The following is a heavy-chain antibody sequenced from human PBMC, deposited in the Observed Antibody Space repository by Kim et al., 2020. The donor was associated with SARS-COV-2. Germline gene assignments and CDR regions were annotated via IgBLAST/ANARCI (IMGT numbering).Heavy chain of an antibody. Sequence: SQTLSLTCAISGDSVSSNSATWNWIRQSPSRGLEWLGRTYYRSKWYREYALSVKSRITFNPDTSKNQFSLQLNSVTPEDTAVYYCARVTTVTSFLAQFDYWGQGTLVTVSS. J-gene: IGHJ4*02. CDR3: ARVTTVTSFLAQFDY. V-gene: IGHV6-1*01. CDR1: GDSVSSNSAT. D-gene: IGHD4-17*01. CDR2: TYYRSKWYR.